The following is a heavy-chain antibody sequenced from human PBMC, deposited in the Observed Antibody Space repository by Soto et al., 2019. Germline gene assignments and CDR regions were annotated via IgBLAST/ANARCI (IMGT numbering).Heavy chain of an antibody. J-gene: IGHJ4*02. D-gene: IGHD2-15*01. CDR3: AKDLLGGRLALISHVLRPHSTFFDY. V-gene: IGHV3-23*01. CDR1: GFTFSSYA. Sequence: EVQLLESGGGLVQPGGSLRLSCAASGFTFSSYAMSWVRQAPGKGLEWVSAISGSGGSTYYADSVKGRFTISRDNSKNTLYLQMHSLRAEDTAVYYCAKDLLGGRLALISHVLRPHSTFFDYWGQGTLVTVSS. CDR2: ISGSGGST.